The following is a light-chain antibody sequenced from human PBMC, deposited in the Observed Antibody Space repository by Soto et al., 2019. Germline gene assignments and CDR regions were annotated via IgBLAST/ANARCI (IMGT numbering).Light chain of an antibody. V-gene: IGKV1-27*01. CDR2: EAS. CDR1: QGISNY. Sequence: DIQMTQSPSSLSASVGDRVTITCRASQGISNYLAWYQQKPGEVPRLLIYEASTLQSGVPSRFSGSGSGTDFTLAISSLQPEDVAVYYCQKYNSAPYTFGQGTKLDIK. J-gene: IGKJ2*01. CDR3: QKYNSAPYT.